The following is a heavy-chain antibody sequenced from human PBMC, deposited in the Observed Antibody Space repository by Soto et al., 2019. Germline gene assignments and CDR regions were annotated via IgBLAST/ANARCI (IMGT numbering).Heavy chain of an antibody. Sequence: EARLVESGGGLGRPGGSLTLSCAASALSFSNYEMNWVRQAPGKGLEWLSYISSSGDKSYYADSVKGRFTMSRDNVKNSLFLKMNSLRDDDTAVYYCARVRGVLWFGDTVGAMDVWGQGTTVIVSS. J-gene: IGHJ6*02. CDR3: ARVRGVLWFGDTVGAMDV. CDR2: ISSSGDKS. CDR1: ALSFSNYE. D-gene: IGHD3-10*01. V-gene: IGHV3-48*03.